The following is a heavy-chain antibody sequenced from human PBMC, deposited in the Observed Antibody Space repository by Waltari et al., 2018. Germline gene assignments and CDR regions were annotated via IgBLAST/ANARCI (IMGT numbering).Heavy chain of an antibody. J-gene: IGHJ4*02. CDR2: LYPSGST. D-gene: IGHD3-3*01. V-gene: IGHV4-4*07. CDR1: GGSISSYY. Sequence: QVQLQESGPGLVKPSETLSLTCTVSGGSISSYYWSWIRQPAGKGLEWIGSLYPSGSTNYTPSVKSRVTMAVDTSKNQFSLKLSSVTAADTAVYYCARDDVDWSFDYWGQGTLVTVSS. CDR3: ARDDVDWSFDY.